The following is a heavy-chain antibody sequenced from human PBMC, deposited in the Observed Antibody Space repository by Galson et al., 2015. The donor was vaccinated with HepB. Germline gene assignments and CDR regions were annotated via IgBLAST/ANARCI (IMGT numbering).Heavy chain of an antibody. CDR3: ARHPDGDSYFDY. J-gene: IGHJ4*02. CDR2: IYGGGRT. Sequence: SLRLSCAASGLSVSSNYMNWVRQVPGKGLEWVSFIYGGGRTYYADSVKARFSISRDSSRNMIYLQMNSLRLEDTAVYYCARHPDGDSYFDYWGQGTLVTVSS. CDR1: GLSVSSNY. V-gene: IGHV3-66*02. D-gene: IGHD4-17*01.